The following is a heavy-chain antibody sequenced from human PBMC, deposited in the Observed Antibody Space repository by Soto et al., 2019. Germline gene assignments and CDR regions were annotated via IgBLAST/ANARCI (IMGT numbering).Heavy chain of an antibody. D-gene: IGHD1-26*01. Sequence: QVQLVQSGAEVKKPGASVKVSCKASGYTFTSYDINRVRQATGQGLEWMGWMKPNSGNTGYAQKFQGRVSMTRNTSISTAYMELSSLRSDDTAVYYCAREKVGANDYWGQGTLVTVSS. J-gene: IGHJ4*02. CDR1: GYTFTSYD. V-gene: IGHV1-8*01. CDR3: AREKVGANDY. CDR2: MKPNSGNT.